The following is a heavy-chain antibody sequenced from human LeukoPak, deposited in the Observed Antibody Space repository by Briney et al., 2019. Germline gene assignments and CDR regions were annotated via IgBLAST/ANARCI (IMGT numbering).Heavy chain of an antibody. CDR3: AREPGYYYDSSATFDY. CDR1: GFTFSSYS. V-gene: IGHV3-21*01. D-gene: IGHD3-22*01. J-gene: IGHJ4*02. Sequence: GGSLGLSCAASGFTFSSYSMNWVRQAPGKGLEWVSSISSSSSYIYYADSVKGRFTISRDNAKNSLYLQMNSLRAEDTAVYYCAREPGYYYDSSATFDYWGQGTLVTVSS. CDR2: ISSSSSYI.